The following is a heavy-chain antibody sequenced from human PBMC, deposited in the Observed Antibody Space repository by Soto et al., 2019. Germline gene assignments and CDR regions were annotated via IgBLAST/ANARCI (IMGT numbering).Heavy chain of an antibody. V-gene: IGHV1-69*13. Sequence: GASVKVSCKASGGTFSSYAISWVRQAPGQGLEWMGGIIPIFGTANYAQKFQGRVTITADESTSTAYMELSSLRSEDTAVYYCAQSLGYCSGGSCQNLAAFDIWGQGTMVTVS. D-gene: IGHD2-15*01. CDR1: GGTFSSYA. J-gene: IGHJ3*02. CDR2: IIPIFGTA. CDR3: AQSLGYCSGGSCQNLAAFDI.